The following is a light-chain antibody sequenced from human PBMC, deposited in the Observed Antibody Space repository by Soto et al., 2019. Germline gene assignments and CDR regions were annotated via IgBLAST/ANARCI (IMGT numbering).Light chain of an antibody. Sequence: DIPMTQSPSSLSASVGDRVTITCRASQTITTYLNWYQQKPGKAPKLLIYGASSLQSGVPSRFTGSGSGTDFILTISSLQPEDSATYHCQQSNSTPWTFGQGTKVEIK. CDR1: QTITTY. V-gene: IGKV1-39*01. CDR2: GAS. J-gene: IGKJ1*01. CDR3: QQSNSTPWT.